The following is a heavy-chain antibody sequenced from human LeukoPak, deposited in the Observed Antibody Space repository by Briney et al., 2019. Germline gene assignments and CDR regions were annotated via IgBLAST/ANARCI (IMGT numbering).Heavy chain of an antibody. Sequence: SETLSLTCAVSGGPISSSNWWSWVRQPPGKGLEWIGEIYHSGSTNYNPSLKSRVTVSVDKSKNQFSLKLTSVTAADTAVYYCARDLLGGDYGSHFDYWGQGTLVTVSS. V-gene: IGHV4-4*02. CDR1: GGPISSSNW. CDR3: ARDLLGGDYGSHFDY. D-gene: IGHD4-17*01. J-gene: IGHJ4*02. CDR2: IYHSGST.